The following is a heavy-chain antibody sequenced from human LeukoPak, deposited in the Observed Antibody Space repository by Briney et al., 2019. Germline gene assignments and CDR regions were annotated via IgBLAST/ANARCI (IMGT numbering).Heavy chain of an antibody. CDR3: ATGLGGDWYDP. V-gene: IGHV1-8*01. D-gene: IGHD1-26*01. CDR1: GYTFTSYD. J-gene: IGHJ5*02. Sequence: ASVKVSCKASGYTFTSYDINWVRQATGQGLEWMGWMNPNSGNTGYAQKFQGRVTMTEDTSTDTAYMELSSLRSEDTAVYYCATGLGGDWYDPWGQGTLVTVSS. CDR2: MNPNSGNT.